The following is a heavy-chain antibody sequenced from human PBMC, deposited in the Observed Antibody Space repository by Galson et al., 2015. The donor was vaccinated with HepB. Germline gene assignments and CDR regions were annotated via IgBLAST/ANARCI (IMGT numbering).Heavy chain of an antibody. V-gene: IGHV3-30-3*01. J-gene: IGHJ4*02. CDR1: AFTFSRYP. D-gene: IGHD2-15*01. CDR3: ARWVDCSGGSCKDY. CDR2: ISYDGSSK. Sequence: SLRLSCAASAFTFSRYPMHWVRQAPGKGLEWVAVISYDGSSKYYADSVKGRFTISRDNSKDTLYLQMNSLRAEDTALYYCARWVDCSGGSCKDYWGQGTLVTVSS.